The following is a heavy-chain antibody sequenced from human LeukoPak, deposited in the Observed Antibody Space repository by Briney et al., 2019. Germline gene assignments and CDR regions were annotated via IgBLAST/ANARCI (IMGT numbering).Heavy chain of an antibody. CDR3: ARVRAVAGPLDY. V-gene: IGHV3-48*03. CDR1: GFTFSSYE. J-gene: IGHJ4*02. CDR2: ISSSGSTI. D-gene: IGHD6-19*01. Sequence: QPGGSLRLSCAASGFTFSSYEMNWVRQAPGKGLEWVSYISSSGSTIYYADSVKGRLTISRDNAKNSLYLQMNSLRAEDTAVYYCARVRAVAGPLDYWGQGTLVTVSS.